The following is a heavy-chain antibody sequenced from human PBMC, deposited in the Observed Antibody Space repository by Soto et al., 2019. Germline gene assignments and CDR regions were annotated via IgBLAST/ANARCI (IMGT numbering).Heavy chain of an antibody. Sequence: GASVKVSCKASGYTFTSYDINWVRQATGQGLEYLGWMNPNSGNTGYVQKFQGRVTMTWDSSITTAYMELSSLRSEDTAVYFCARGVKYGEYRRWFDHWGQGTLVTVSS. D-gene: IGHD4-17*01. CDR2: MNPNSGNT. CDR1: GYTFTSYD. J-gene: IGHJ5*02. V-gene: IGHV1-8*01. CDR3: ARGVKYGEYRRWFDH.